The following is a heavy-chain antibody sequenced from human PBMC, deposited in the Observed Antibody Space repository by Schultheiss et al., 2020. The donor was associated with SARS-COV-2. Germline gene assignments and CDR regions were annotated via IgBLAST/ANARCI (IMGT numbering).Heavy chain of an antibody. CDR1: GGSISSSNW. V-gene: IGHV4-39*01. Sequence: SETLSLTCAVSGGSISSSNWWSWVRQPPGKGLEWIGSIYYSGSTYYNPSLKSRVTISVDTSKNQFSLKLSSVTAADTAVYYCARQYYDILTGYPFECAFDIWGQGTMVTVSS. J-gene: IGHJ3*02. D-gene: IGHD3-9*01. CDR2: IYYSGST. CDR3: ARQYYDILTGYPFECAFDI.